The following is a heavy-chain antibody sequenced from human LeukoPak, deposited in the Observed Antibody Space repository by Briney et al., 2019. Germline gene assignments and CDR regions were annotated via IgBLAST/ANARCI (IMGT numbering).Heavy chain of an antibody. J-gene: IGHJ4*02. D-gene: IGHD3-3*01. CDR3: ARANYDFWSGYLYYFDY. V-gene: IGHV3-7*01. Sequence: GGSLRLSCAASGFTVSSNYMSWVRQAPGKGLEWVANIKQDGSEKYNVDSVKGRFTISRDNAKNSLYLQMNSLRAEDTAVYYCARANYDFWSGYLYYFDYWGQGTLVTVSS. CDR1: GFTVSSNY. CDR2: IKQDGSEK.